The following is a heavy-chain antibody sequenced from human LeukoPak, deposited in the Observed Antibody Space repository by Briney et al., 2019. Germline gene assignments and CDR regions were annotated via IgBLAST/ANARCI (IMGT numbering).Heavy chain of an antibody. V-gene: IGHV4-34*01. J-gene: IGHJ4*02. CDR3: ARGVVNVDY. CDR2: INHSGST. CDR1: GGSFSGYY. D-gene: IGHD3-22*01. Sequence: SETLSLTCAVYGGSFSGYYWSWIRQPPGKGLEWIGEINHSGSTNYNPSLKSRVTTSVDTSKKQFSLKLSSVTAADTAVYYCARGVVNVDYWGQGTLVTVSS.